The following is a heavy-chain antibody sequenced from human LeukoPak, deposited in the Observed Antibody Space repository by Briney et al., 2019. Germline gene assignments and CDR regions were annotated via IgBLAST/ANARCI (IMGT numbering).Heavy chain of an antibody. V-gene: IGHV4-59*01. CDR2: IYSSGET. D-gene: IGHD4-17*01. J-gene: IGHJ4*02. CDR1: GGSLTSYY. CDR3: GRGGGGSMWSGHYRLFDF. Sequence: PSETLSLTCTVSGGSLTSYYWSWVRQSPGKGLEWIASIYSSGETSHDPSLKSRVTISVDTAQNQFSLSLTSVTAADIGVYFCGRGGGGSMWSGHYRLFDFWGRGTLITVSS.